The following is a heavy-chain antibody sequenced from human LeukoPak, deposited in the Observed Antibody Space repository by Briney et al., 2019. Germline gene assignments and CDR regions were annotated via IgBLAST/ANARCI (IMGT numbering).Heavy chain of an antibody. CDR2: IKQDGSEK. Sequence: GGSLRLSCAASGFTFSSYWMSWVRQAPGKGLEWVANIKQDGSEKYYVDSVKGRFTISRDNAKNSLYLQMNSLRAEDTAVYYCARGLYYYGSGSYYRDFDYWGQGTLVTVSS. D-gene: IGHD3-10*01. J-gene: IGHJ4*02. CDR3: ARGLYYYGSGSYYRDFDY. V-gene: IGHV3-7*03. CDR1: GFTFSSYW.